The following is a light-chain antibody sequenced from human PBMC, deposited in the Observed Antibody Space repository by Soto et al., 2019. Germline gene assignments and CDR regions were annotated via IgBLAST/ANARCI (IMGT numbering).Light chain of an antibody. CDR3: QHYGSSAYT. J-gene: IGKJ2*01. V-gene: IGKV3-20*01. CDR1: QSVRSNY. CDR2: GAS. Sequence: EIVWTQSPGTLSLSPGERATLSCRASQSVRSNYLAWYQQKPGQAPRLLIYGASSRATGIPDRFSGSGSGTDFTLTISRLEPEDFAVYYCQHYGSSAYTFGQGTTLEIK.